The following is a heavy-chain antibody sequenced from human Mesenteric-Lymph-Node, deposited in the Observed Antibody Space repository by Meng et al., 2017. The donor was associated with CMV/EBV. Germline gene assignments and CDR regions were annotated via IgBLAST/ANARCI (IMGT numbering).Heavy chain of an antibody. CDR2: IDWDDDK. J-gene: IGHJ6*02. V-gene: IGHV2-70*04. Sequence: SGPTLVKPTQTLTLTCTFSGFSLSTSGMRVSWIRQPPGKALEWLARIDWDDDKIYSTSLKTRLTISKDTPKNQVVLTMTNMDPVDTATYYCARHILWRPYGMDVWGQGTTVTVSS. CDR1: GFSLSTSGMR. CDR3: ARHILWRPYGMDV. D-gene: IGHD3-3*01.